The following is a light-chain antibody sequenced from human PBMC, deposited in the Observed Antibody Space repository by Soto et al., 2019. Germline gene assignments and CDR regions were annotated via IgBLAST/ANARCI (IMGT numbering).Light chain of an antibody. CDR3: QQYYTTPRT. CDR1: QSVLYSSNNKNY. CDR2: WAS. Sequence: DIVMTQSPDSLAASLGERATINCKSSQSVLYSSNNKNYLAWYQQKPGQPPTLLIYWASTRESGVPDRFSGSGSGTDFTLTISSLQAEDVAVYYCQQYYTTPRTFGQGTKVEIK. V-gene: IGKV4-1*01. J-gene: IGKJ1*01.